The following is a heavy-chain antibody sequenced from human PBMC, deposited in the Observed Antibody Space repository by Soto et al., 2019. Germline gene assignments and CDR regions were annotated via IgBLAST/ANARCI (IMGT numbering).Heavy chain of an antibody. CDR1: GYSFTSYW. V-gene: IGHV5-10-1*01. J-gene: IGHJ6*02. CDR2: IDPSDSYT. Sequence: GESLKISCKGSGYSFTSYWISWVRQMPGKGLEWMGRIDPSDSYTNYSPSFQGHVTSSADKSISTAYLQWSSLKASDTAMYYCARRLYTAAAGYYYGMDVWGQGATVTVSS. CDR3: ARRLYTAAAGYYYGMDV. D-gene: IGHD6-13*01.